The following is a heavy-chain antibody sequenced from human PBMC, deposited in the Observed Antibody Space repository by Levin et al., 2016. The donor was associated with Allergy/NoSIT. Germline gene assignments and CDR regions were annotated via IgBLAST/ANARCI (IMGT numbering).Heavy chain of an antibody. Sequence: WIRQPPGKGLEWIGYIYYSGSTYYNPSLKSRVTISVDTSKNQFSLKLSSVTAADTAVYYCARDNGYSYGGSLDYWGQGTLVTVSS. CDR2: IYYSGST. CDR3: ARDNGYSYGGSLDY. J-gene: IGHJ4*02. V-gene: IGHV4-31*02. D-gene: IGHD5-18*01.